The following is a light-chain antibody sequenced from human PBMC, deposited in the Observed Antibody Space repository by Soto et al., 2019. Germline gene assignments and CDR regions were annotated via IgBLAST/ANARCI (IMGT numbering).Light chain of an antibody. V-gene: IGLV2-23*01. CDR1: SNNVGNYIL. CDR2: EGS. Sequence: QSALTQPASVSGSPGQSITISCTGTSNNVGNYILVSWYQHQPGKAPKVMIYEGSKRPSGVSYRFSASKSGNTASLTISGLQPEDEADYYCCSYAGGSRYVFGTGTKLTGL. J-gene: IGLJ1*01. CDR3: CSYAGGSRYV.